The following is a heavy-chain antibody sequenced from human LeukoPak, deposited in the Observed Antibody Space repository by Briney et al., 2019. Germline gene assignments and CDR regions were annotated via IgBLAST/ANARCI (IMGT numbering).Heavy chain of an antibody. D-gene: IGHD1-14*01. CDR3: ARVFGTQVGRNDV. CDR2: VWHDELNR. V-gene: IGHV3-33*01. Sequence: GGSLRLSCAASGFTFSTYAMHWVRQAPGKRLEWVAVVWHDELNRHYADSVKGRFTISRDDSKNTLYLQMNNLRVEDTALYYCARVFGTQVGRNDVWGQGTMVIVSS. CDR1: GFTFSTYA. J-gene: IGHJ3*01.